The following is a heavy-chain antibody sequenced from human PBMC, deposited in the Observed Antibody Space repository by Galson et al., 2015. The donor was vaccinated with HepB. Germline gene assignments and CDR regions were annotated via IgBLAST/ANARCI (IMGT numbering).Heavy chain of an antibody. D-gene: IGHD3-10*01. CDR2: ISGSGSST. CDR1: GFTFSSYA. V-gene: IGHV3-23*01. Sequence: SLRLSCAASGFTFSSYATNWVRQAPGKGLEWVSGISGSGSSTYYADSVKGRFTISRDNSKNTLYLQMNSLRAEDTAVYYCAKDVYYGSGSYPGIPDYWGQGTLVTVSS. J-gene: IGHJ4*02. CDR3: AKDVYYGSGSYPGIPDY.